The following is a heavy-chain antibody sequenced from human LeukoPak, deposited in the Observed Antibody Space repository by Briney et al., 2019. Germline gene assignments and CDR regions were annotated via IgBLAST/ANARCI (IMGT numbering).Heavy chain of an antibody. V-gene: IGHV3-23*01. CDR2: ISGSGGST. D-gene: IGHD5-18*01. CDR3: AITPGYSYGLYYFDY. J-gene: IGHJ4*02. CDR1: GFTFSSYA. Sequence: SGGSLRLSCAASGFTFSSYAMSWVRQAPGKGLEWVSAISGSGGSTYYADSVKGRFTISRDNSKNTLYLQMNSLRAEDTAVYYCAITPGYSYGLYYFDYWAREPWSPSPQ.